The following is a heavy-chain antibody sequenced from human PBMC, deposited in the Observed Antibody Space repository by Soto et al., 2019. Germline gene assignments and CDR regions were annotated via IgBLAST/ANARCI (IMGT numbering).Heavy chain of an antibody. CDR3: ARGDNYYDSSGYYPTLFDP. V-gene: IGHV5-51*01. CDR2: IYPGDSDT. J-gene: IGHJ5*02. Sequence: GESLKISCKGSGYSFTSYWIGWVRQMPGKGLEWMGIIYPGDSDTRYSPSFQGQVTISADKSVSTACLQWSSLKASDTAMYYCARGDNYYDSSGYYPTLFDPWGQGTLVTVS. CDR1: GYSFTSYW. D-gene: IGHD3-22*01.